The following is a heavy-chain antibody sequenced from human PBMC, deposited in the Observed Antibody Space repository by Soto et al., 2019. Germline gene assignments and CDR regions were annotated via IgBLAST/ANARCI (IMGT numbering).Heavy chain of an antibody. Sequence: SETLSLTCTVSGGFIWGWIRQSPDKGLEWIGYIYNSGRYNYNPSLESRLTISIDTSKNQFSLRLASVTAADTAVYYCARTLPNRQLFESWSQGTLVTVSS. CDR1: GGFI. V-gene: IGHV4-59*01. D-gene: IGHD1-1*01. J-gene: IGHJ4*02. CDR3: ARTLPNRQLFES. CDR2: IYNSGRY.